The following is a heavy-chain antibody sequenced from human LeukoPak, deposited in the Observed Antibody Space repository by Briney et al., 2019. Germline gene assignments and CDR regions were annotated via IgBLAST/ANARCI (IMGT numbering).Heavy chain of an antibody. V-gene: IGHV3-7*03. D-gene: IGHD3-22*01. CDR2: IRGDGIVK. CDR1: GFSFSTSY. Sequence: PGGSLRLSCAASGFSFSTSYMAWVRQAPGKGLEWLANIRGDGIVKHYGDPVKGRFTISRDNAKNSLYLQMNSLRAEDTALYYCAKDTNYDSSGYYDGWGQGTLVTVSS. J-gene: IGHJ4*02. CDR3: AKDTNYDSSGYYDG.